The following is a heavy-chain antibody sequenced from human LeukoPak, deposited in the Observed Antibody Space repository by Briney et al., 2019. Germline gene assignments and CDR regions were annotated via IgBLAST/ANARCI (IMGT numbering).Heavy chain of an antibody. D-gene: IGHD1-1*01. CDR3: AREGLERNTFDY. CDR1: GGTFSSYA. CDR2: IIPIFGTA. Sequence: EASVKVSCKASGGTFSSYAISWVRQAPGQGLEWMGGIIPIFGTANYAQKFQGRVTITADKSTSTAYMELSSLRSEDTAVYYCAREGLERNTFDYWGQGTLVTVSS. J-gene: IGHJ4*02. V-gene: IGHV1-69*06.